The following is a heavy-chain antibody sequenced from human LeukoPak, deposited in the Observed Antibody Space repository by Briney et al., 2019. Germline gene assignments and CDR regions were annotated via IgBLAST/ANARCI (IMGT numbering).Heavy chain of an antibody. Sequence: GGSLRLSCAASGFTFTNYAIHWVRQAPGKGLEWVANIKLDGSEKNYVDSVKGRFTISRDNTKNSLYLQMNSLRAEDTAVFYCARGNPGGEFYWGQGTLVTVSS. V-gene: IGHV3-7*03. D-gene: IGHD1-14*01. J-gene: IGHJ4*02. CDR1: GFTFTNYA. CDR3: ARGNPGGEFY. CDR2: IKLDGSEK.